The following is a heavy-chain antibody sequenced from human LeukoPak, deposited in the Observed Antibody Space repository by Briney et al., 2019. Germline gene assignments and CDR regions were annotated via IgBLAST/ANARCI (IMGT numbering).Heavy chain of an antibody. Sequence: GGSLRLSCAASGFTFSSYVMHWVRQAPGKGLEWVAVISYDGSNKYYADSVKGRFTISRDNSKNTLYLQMNSLRAEDTAVYYCARDLMVRGETGAFDIWGQGTMVTVSS. V-gene: IGHV3-30*04. D-gene: IGHD3-10*01. CDR2: ISYDGSNK. CDR3: ARDLMVRGETGAFDI. J-gene: IGHJ3*02. CDR1: GFTFSSYV.